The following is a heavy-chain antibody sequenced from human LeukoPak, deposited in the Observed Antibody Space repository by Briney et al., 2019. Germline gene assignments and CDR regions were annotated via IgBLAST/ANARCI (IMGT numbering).Heavy chain of an antibody. J-gene: IGHJ3*01. CDR1: GYTFSGYY. Sequence: ASVKVSCKASGYTFSGYYMHWVRQAPGQGLEWVGWISVHKGNTKYAQKLQGRVTMTTDTSTSTAYMELRSLRSHDTALYYCVREIGYEMGSFDVWGQGTLVTVSS. CDR3: VREIGYEMGSFDV. D-gene: IGHD5-12*01. CDR2: ISVHKGNT. V-gene: IGHV1-18*04.